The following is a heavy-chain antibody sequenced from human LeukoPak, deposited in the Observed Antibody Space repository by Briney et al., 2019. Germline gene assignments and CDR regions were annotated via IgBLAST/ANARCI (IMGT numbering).Heavy chain of an antibody. V-gene: IGHV3-30*04. D-gene: IGHD3-22*01. Sequence: GGSLRLSCAASGFTFSSYAMHWVRQAPGKGLEWVAVISYDGSNKYYADSVKGRFTISRDNSKNTLYLQMNSLRAEDTAVYYCANGFLGRSDYYRHFESWGQGTLVTVSS. J-gene: IGHJ4*02. CDR3: ANGFLGRSDYYRHFES. CDR2: ISYDGSNK. CDR1: GFTFSSYA.